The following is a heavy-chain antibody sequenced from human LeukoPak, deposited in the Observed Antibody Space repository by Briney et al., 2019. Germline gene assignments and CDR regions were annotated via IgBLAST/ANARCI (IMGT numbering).Heavy chain of an antibody. CDR1: GFTFSRYP. V-gene: IGHV3-64D*06. J-gene: IGHJ4*02. D-gene: IGHD3-9*01. CDR3: ARVRYFDWFIRPVDY. CDR2: VSGNGGTT. Sequence: SGGSLRLSCSASGFTFSRYPMHWVRQAPGKGLEYVSAVSGNGGTTYYADSVKGRFTTSRDNSKNTLYLQMSSLRPEDTAVYYCARVRYFDWFIRPVDYWGQGTLVTVSS.